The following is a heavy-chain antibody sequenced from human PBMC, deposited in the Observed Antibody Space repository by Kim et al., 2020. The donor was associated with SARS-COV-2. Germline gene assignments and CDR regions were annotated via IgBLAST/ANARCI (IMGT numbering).Heavy chain of an antibody. D-gene: IGHD3-16*01. J-gene: IGHJ4*02. CDR3: ARDHDWGFDY. Sequence: IFYADSVTGRFTVARDNGKNSLYLQMDSLRDDDMAVYFCARDHDWGFDYWGQGIMVTVSS. CDR2: I. V-gene: IGHV3-48*02.